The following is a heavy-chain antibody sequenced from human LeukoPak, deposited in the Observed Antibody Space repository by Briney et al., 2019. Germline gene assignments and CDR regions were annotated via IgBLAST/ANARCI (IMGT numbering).Heavy chain of an antibody. CDR3: AKDVGLGNYYGMYV. Sequence: PGGSLRLSCAASGFRFDGFAMHWVRQAPGKGLEWVAGVTWNSGNIGYGDSVKGRFIISRDNAKRSLYLEMNSLRPEDTALYYCAKDVGLGNYYGMYVWGQGTMVTVSS. V-gene: IGHV3-9*01. D-gene: IGHD3-16*01. CDR2: VTWNSGNI. J-gene: IGHJ6*02. CDR1: GFRFDGFA.